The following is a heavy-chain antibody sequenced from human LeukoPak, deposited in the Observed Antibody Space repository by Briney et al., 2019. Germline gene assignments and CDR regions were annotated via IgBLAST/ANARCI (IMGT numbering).Heavy chain of an antibody. Sequence: GGSLRLSCAASGFTFSSYAMSWVRRAPGKGLEWVSAISGSGGSTYYADSVKGRFTISRDNSKNTLYLQMNSLRAEDTAVYYCAKDGPPRIAVAGRPDYWGQGTLVTVSS. J-gene: IGHJ4*02. CDR2: ISGSGGST. D-gene: IGHD6-19*01. CDR3: AKDGPPRIAVAGRPDY. V-gene: IGHV3-23*01. CDR1: GFTFSSYA.